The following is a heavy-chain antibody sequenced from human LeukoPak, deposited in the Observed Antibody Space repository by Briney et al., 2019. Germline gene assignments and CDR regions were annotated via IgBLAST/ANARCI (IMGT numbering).Heavy chain of an antibody. V-gene: IGHV1-69*13. CDR2: IIPIFGTA. CDR3: AGAREYGDYGLCWFDP. J-gene: IGHJ5*02. D-gene: IGHD4-17*01. CDR1: GGTFSSYA. Sequence: SVKVSCKASGGTFSSYAISWVRQAPGQGLEWRGGIIPIFGTANYAQKFQGRVTITADESTSTAYMELSSLRSEDAAVYYCAGAREYGDYGLCWFDPWGQGTLVTVSS.